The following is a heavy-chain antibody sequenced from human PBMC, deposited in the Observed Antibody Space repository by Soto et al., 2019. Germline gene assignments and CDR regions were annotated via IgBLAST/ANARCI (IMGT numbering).Heavy chain of an antibody. D-gene: IGHD4-17*01. V-gene: IGHV1-58*01. CDR2: IVVGSGNT. CDR1: GFTFTSSA. Sequence: SVKVSCKASGFTFTSSAVQWVRQARGQRLEWIGWIVVGSGNTNYAQKFQERVTITRDMSTSTAYMELSSLRSEDTAVYYCAADLPPPNYGDYVWPFDPWGQGTLVTVSS. CDR3: AADLPPPNYGDYVWPFDP. J-gene: IGHJ5*02.